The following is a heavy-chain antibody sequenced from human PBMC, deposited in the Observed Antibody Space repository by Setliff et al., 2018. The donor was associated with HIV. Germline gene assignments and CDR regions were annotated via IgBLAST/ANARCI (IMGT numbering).Heavy chain of an antibody. J-gene: IGHJ6*02. D-gene: IGHD3-9*01. CDR3: ARKRLGFDGIDV. V-gene: IGHV1-2*04. CDR2: INPITGDT. Sequence: ASVKVSCKASGYTSTSYAMHWVRQAPGRRLEWMGWINPITGDTTYAEEFHGWVTLTRDTSITTAYLEVRSDDTAVYYCARKRLGFDGIDVWGQGTTVTVSS. CDR1: GYTSTSYA.